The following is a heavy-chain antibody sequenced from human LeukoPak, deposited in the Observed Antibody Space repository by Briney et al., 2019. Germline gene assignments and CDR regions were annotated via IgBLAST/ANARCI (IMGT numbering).Heavy chain of an antibody. CDR1: GYTFTGYY. CDR3: ARGTVTTDYLHYYYYMDV. CDR2: MNPNSGNT. V-gene: IGHV1-8*03. J-gene: IGHJ6*03. D-gene: IGHD4-17*01. Sequence: ASVKVSCKASGYTFTGYYMHWVRQAPGQGLEWMGWMNPNSGNTGYAQKFQGRVTITRNTSISTAYMELSSLRSEDTAVYYCARGTVTTDYLHYYYYMDVWGKGTTVTVSS.